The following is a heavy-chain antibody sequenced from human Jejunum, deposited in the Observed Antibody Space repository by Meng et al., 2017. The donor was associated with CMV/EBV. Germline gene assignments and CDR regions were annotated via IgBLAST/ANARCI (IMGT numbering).Heavy chain of an antibody. CDR1: GYTFSSYT. CDR3: ARMVGAYSNYFDY. Sequence: ASGYTFSSYTITWVRQAPGQGLEWMGSVSAYNGRTNYAQNLQGRVTMTTETSTNTAYMELRGLGSDDTAVYYCARMVGAYSNYFDYWGQGTLVTVSS. V-gene: IGHV1-18*04. CDR2: VSAYNGRT. D-gene: IGHD1-26*01. J-gene: IGHJ4*02.